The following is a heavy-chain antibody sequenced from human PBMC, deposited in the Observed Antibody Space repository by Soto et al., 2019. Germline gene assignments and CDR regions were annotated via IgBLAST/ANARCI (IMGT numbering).Heavy chain of an antibody. J-gene: IGHJ4*02. CDR3: ARDGHSSSWYEIDYFDY. V-gene: IGHV4-59*01. Sequence: QVQLQESGPGLMKPSETLSLTCTVSGGSISSYYWSWIRQPPGKGLEWIGYIYYSGSTNYNPSLKSRVTISVDTSKNQFSLKLSSVTAADTAVYYCARDGHSSSWYEIDYFDYWGQGTLVTVSS. D-gene: IGHD6-13*01. CDR2: IYYSGST. CDR1: GGSISSYY.